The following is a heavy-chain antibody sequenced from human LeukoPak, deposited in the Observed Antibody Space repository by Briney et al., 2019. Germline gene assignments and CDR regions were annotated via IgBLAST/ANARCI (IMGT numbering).Heavy chain of an antibody. CDR3: ARGRVIAAAWYYYGMDV. D-gene: IGHD6-13*01. J-gene: IGHJ6*02. CDR2: TYYRSKWYN. V-gene: IGHV6-1*01. CDR1: GDSVSSNSAA. Sequence: SQILSLTCAISGDSVSSNSAAWNWIRQSPSRGLEWLGRTYYRSKWYNDYAVSVKSRITINPDTSKNQFSLQLNSVTPEDTAVYYCARGRVIAAAWYYYGMDVWGQGTTVTVSS.